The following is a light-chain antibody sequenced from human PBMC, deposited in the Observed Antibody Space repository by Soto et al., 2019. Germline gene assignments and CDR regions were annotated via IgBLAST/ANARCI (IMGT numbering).Light chain of an antibody. CDR2: DAS. V-gene: IGKV3-11*01. J-gene: IGKJ5*01. CDR3: QHRMNWPLT. Sequence: EIVLTESPGTLSLSQGERATLSCRASQSVSSSYLAWYQQKPGQAPRLLIYDASNRATGIPARFSGSGSETDFTLTISSLEPEDFAVYYCQHRMNWPLTFGQGTRLEI. CDR1: QSVSSSY.